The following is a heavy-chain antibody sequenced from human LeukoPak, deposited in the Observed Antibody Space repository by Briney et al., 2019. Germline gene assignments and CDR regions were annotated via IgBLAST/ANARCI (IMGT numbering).Heavy chain of an antibody. D-gene: IGHD2-2*01. CDR2: IKQDGSEK. V-gene: IGHV3-7*04. CDR3: ARGYRSSTSCYHFDY. J-gene: IGHJ4*02. Sequence: PGGSLRLSCAASGFTFSSYWMSWVRRAPGKGLEWVANIKQDGSEKYYVDSVKGRFTISRDNAKNTLYLQMNSLRAEDTAVYYCARGYRSSTSCYHFDYWGQGTLVTVSS. CDR1: GFTFSSYW.